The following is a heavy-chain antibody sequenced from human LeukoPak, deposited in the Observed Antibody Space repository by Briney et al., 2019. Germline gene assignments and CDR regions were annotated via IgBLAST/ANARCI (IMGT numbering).Heavy chain of an antibody. CDR2: INPNSGGT. CDR3: ARVASYYDSSGYSD. J-gene: IGHJ4*02. V-gene: IGHV1-2*02. CDR1: GYTFTGYY. D-gene: IGHD3-22*01. Sequence: ASVKVSCKASGYTFTGYYMHWVRQAPGQGLEWMGWINPNSGGTNYAQKFQGRVTMTRDTSISTAYMELSRLRSDDTAVYCCARVASYYDSSGYSDWGQGTLVTVSS.